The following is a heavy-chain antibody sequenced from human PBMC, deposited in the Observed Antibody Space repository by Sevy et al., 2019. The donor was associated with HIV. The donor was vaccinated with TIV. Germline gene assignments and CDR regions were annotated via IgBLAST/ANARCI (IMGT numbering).Heavy chain of an antibody. V-gene: IGHV3-23*01. CDR3: AKVMEVGATSFETRHYFDY. CDR2: ISGSGGST. D-gene: IGHD1-26*01. Sequence: GGSLRLSCAASGFTFSSYAMSWVRQAPGKGLEWVSAISGSGGSTYYADSVKGRFTISRDNSKNTLYLQMNSLRAEDTAVYYCAKVMEVGATSFETRHYFDYWGQGTLVTVSS. J-gene: IGHJ4*02. CDR1: GFTFSSYA.